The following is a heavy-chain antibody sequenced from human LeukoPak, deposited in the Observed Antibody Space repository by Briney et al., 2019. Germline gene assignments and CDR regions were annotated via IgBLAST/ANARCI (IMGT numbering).Heavy chain of an antibody. CDR2: IYTSGST. V-gene: IGHV4-61*02. Sequence: SETLSLTCTVSGGSISSSSYYWSWIRQPAGKGLEWIGRIYTSGSTNYNPSLKSRVTISVDTSKNQFSLKLSSVTAADTAVYYCARTITMVRGVTPQPYYYYYYYMDVWGKGTTVTISS. CDR3: ARTITMVRGVTPQPYYYYYYYMDV. J-gene: IGHJ6*03. CDR1: GGSISSSSYY. D-gene: IGHD3-10*01.